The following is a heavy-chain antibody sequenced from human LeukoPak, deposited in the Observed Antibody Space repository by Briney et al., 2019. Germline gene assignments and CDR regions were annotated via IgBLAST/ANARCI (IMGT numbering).Heavy chain of an antibody. D-gene: IGHD3-22*01. J-gene: IGHJ4*02. CDR1: GFTFSSYP. Sequence: GGSLRISCTASGFTFSSYPMHWVRQAPGKGLEWVALISYDETNKYSADTVKGRFTISRDNSKNTLYLQMNSLRAEDTAVYYCAKVVVVVITFFGYYFDYWGQGTLVTVSS. CDR2: ISYDETNK. V-gene: IGHV3-30-3*01. CDR3: AKVVVVVITFFGYYFDY.